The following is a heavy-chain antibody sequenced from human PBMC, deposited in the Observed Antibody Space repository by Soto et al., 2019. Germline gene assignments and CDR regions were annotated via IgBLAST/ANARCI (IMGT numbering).Heavy chain of an antibody. V-gene: IGHV3-21*01. Sequence: PGGSLRLSCAASGVGFSTYGMNWVRQAPGKGPEWVSSIDSSGRNIYYADSVEGRFTTSRDNAKNTLYLHMNSLRAEDTAVYYCVRDMQLWRLDSWGQGTLVTVSS. CDR3: VRDMQLWRLDS. CDR1: GVGFSTYG. CDR2: IDSSGRNI. J-gene: IGHJ4*02. D-gene: IGHD2-21*01.